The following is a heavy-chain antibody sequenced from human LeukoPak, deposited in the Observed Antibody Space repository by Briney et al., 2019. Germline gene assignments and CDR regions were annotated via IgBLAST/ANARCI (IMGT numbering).Heavy chain of an antibody. CDR1: GFTFSSYW. D-gene: IGHD3-16*01. CDR2: INHNGNVN. V-gene: IGHV3-7*03. Sequence: GGSLRLSCAASGFTFSSYWMNWASQAPGKGLEWVASINHNGNVNYYVDSVKGRFTISRDNAKNSLYLQMSNLRAEDTAVYFCARGGGLDVWGQGATVTVSS. J-gene: IGHJ6*02. CDR3: ARGGGLDV.